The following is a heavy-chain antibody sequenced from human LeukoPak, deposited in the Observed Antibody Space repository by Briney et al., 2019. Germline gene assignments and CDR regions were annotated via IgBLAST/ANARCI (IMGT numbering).Heavy chain of an antibody. CDR1: GYTFTSSH. V-gene: IGHV1-69*13. J-gene: IGHJ4*02. CDR3: ATCGGDCYSSTQFDY. D-gene: IGHD2-21*02. Sequence: SVKVSCKTSGYTFTSSHAHWVRQAPGQGLEWMGGIIPIFGTANYAQKFQGRVTITADESTSTAYMELSSLRSEDTAVYYCATCGGDCYSSTQFDYWGQGTLVTVSS. CDR2: IIPIFGTA.